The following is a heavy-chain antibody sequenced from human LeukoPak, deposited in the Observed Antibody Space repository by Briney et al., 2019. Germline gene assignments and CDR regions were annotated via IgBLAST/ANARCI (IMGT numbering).Heavy chain of an antibody. CDR1: GASISSGDYY. D-gene: IGHD3-22*01. CDR2: MYYSGST. CDR3: ARPYYYDSRIDP. J-gene: IGHJ5*02. Sequence: PSETLSLTCTVSGASISSGDYYWSWLRQPPGKGLEWTAYMYYSGSTYYNPSLKSRVTMSADTSKNQLSLKLSSVTAADTAVYYCARPYYYDSRIDPWGQGILVTVSS. V-gene: IGHV4-30-4*01.